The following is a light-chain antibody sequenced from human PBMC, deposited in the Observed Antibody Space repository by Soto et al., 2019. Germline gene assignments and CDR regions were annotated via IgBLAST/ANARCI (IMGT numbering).Light chain of an antibody. V-gene: IGKV3-15*01. CDR3: QQYNNWTRT. J-gene: IGKJ1*01. Sequence: DIVMTQSPATLSVSLGHSATLSCRDSEALXSRVIWFQQEPGEPPRVLXYAASTMATDGPARLSGSRSGPEFTLTINSLQSEDFAVYYCQQYNNWTRTFGQGTKVDIK. CDR1: EALXSR. CDR2: AAS.